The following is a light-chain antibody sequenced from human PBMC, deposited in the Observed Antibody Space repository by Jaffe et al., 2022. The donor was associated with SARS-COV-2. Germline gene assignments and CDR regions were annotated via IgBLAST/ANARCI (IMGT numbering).Light chain of an antibody. V-gene: IGLV2-11*01. CDR1: SSDIGGYNY. CDR3: CSYAGSYTLV. J-gene: IGLJ2*01. CDR2: DVS. Sequence: QSALTQPRSVSGSPGQSVTISCTGTSSDIGGYNYVSWYQQYPGKAPKLMIFDVSKRPSGVPDRFSGSKSDNTASLTISGLQVEDEADYYCCSYAGSYTLVFGGGTKVTVL.